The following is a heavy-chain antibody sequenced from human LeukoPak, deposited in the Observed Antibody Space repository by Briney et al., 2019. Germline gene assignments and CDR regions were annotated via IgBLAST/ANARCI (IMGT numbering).Heavy chain of an antibody. CDR3: AKDSRGYTYGLIDY. CDR2: LSGSGKTT. J-gene: IGHJ4*02. D-gene: IGHD5-18*01. V-gene: IGHV3-23*01. Sequence: GGSLRLSCAASGFTFGNYAMNWFRQAPGKGLEWVSGLSGSGKTTYYAASVKGRLAISRDNSENTLYLQMNSLRADDTALYYCAKDSRGYTYGLIDYWGQGTLVTVSS. CDR1: GFTFGNYA.